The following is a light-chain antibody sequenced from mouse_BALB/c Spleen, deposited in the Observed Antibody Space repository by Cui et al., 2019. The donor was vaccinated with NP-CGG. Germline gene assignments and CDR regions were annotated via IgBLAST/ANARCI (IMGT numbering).Light chain of an antibody. Sequence: QAVVTQESAFTTSPGETVTLTFRSSTRAVTTSNYANWVQEKPDHLFTGLIGGTNNRAPGVPARFSGSLIGDKAALTLTGAQTEDEAIYFCALWYSNHWVFGGGTKLTVL. CDR3: ALWYSNHWV. V-gene: IGLV1*01. J-gene: IGLJ1*01. CDR1: TRAVTTSNY. CDR2: GTN.